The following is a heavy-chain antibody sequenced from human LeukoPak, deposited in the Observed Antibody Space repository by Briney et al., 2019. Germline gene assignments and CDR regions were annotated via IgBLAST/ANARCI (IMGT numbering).Heavy chain of an antibody. V-gene: IGHV3-30*04. CDR1: GFTFGSYA. J-gene: IGHJ4*02. CDR3: ARGDYSSSWYVDY. D-gene: IGHD6-13*01. CDR2: RSYDGNNK. Sequence: GGSLRLSCAASGFTFGSYAMHWVRQAPGKGLEWVAVRSYDGNNKYYADSVKGRFTIFRDNSKNTLYLQMNSLRAEDTAVYYCARGDYSSSWYVDYWGQGTLVTVSS.